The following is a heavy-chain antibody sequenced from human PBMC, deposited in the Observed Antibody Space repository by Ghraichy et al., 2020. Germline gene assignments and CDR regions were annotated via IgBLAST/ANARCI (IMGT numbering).Heavy chain of an antibody. V-gene: IGHV4-39*01. CDR2: IYYSGST. CDR1: GGSISSSSYY. J-gene: IGHJ5*02. CDR3: AKIGYCSSTSCYRFDP. D-gene: IGHD2-2*01. Sequence: SETLSLTCTVSGGSISSSSYYWGWIRQPPGKGLEWIGNIYYSGSTYYNPSLKSRVTISVDTSKNQFSLKLSSVTAADTAVYYCAKIGYCSSTSCYRFDPWGQGTLVTVSS.